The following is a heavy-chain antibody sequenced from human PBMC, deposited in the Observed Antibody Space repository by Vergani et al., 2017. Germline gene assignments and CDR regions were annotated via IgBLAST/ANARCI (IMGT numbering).Heavy chain of an antibody. CDR1: GFTFSSYG. V-gene: IGHV3-30*02. J-gene: IGHJ4*02. Sequence: QVQLVESGGGVVQPGGSLRLSCAASGFTFSSYGMHWVRQAPGNGVEWVAFIRYDGSNKYYADSVKGRFTISRDNSKKTLFLKMRSLKREDTAVYYCAKNQRRRIAVAASFDYWGQGTLITVSS. CDR3: AKNQRRRIAVAASFDY. CDR2: IRYDGSNK. D-gene: IGHD6-19*01.